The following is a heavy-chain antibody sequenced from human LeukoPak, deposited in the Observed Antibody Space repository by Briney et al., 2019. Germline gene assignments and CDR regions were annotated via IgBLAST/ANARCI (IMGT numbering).Heavy chain of an antibody. CDR1: GDSVSSNSAA. V-gene: IGHV6-1*01. Sequence: SQTLSLTCAISGDSVSSNSAAWNWIRQSPSRGLEWLGRTYYRSKWYNDYAVSVKSRITINPDTSNNQFSLQLNSVTPEETAVYYCAREGAYYDGSGYLYLFDYWGQGTLVTVSS. D-gene: IGHD3-22*01. CDR3: AREGAYYDGSGYLYLFDY. CDR2: TYYRSKWYN. J-gene: IGHJ4*02.